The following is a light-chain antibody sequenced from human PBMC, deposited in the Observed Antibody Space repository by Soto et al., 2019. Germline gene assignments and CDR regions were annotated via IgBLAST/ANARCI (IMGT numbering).Light chain of an antibody. Sequence: EIVLTQSPATLSLSPGERATLSCRASQSVSSYLAWYQQKPGQAPRLLISRASSREFGIPDRFRGSGSGTDFTLTISRLEPEDVAVYFCQQYGDSPWTFGQGTKVDIK. CDR1: QSVSSY. CDR3: QQYGDSPWT. CDR2: RAS. J-gene: IGKJ1*01. V-gene: IGKV3-20*01.